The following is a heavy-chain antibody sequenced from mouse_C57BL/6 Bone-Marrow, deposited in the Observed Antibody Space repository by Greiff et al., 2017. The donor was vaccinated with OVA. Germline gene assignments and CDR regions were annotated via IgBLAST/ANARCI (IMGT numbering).Heavy chain of an antibody. Sequence: EVQRVESGGGLVQPGGSLSLSCAASGFTFTDYYMSWVRQPPGKALEWLGFIRNKANGYTTEYSASVKGRFTISRDNSQSILYLQMNALRAEDSATYYCARYTPPTDYWGQGTSVTVSS. V-gene: IGHV7-3*01. CDR3: ARYTPPTDY. CDR1: GFTFTDYY. CDR2: IRNKANGYTT. J-gene: IGHJ4*01.